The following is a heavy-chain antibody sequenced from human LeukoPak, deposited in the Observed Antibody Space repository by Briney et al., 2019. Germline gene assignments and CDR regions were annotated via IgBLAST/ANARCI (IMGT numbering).Heavy chain of an antibody. CDR1: GFTFSSYA. Sequence: GGSLRLSCAASGFTFSSYAMSWVRQAPGKGLEWVSAISGSGGSTYYADSVKGRFTISRDNAKNSLYLQMNSLRAEDTAVYYCAKNGDRGAYCSGGTCYPYYYYNMDVWGKGTTVTISS. D-gene: IGHD2-15*01. V-gene: IGHV3-23*01. CDR2: ISGSGGST. J-gene: IGHJ6*03. CDR3: AKNGDRGAYCSGGTCYPYYYYNMDV.